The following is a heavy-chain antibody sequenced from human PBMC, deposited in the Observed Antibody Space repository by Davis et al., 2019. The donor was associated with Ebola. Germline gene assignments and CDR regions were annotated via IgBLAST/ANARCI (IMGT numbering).Heavy chain of an antibody. V-gene: IGHV3-21*01. D-gene: IGHD2-2*01. J-gene: IGHJ4*02. CDR3: ARGRVVPAAIGFYFDY. CDR2: ISSSSSYI. CDR1: GFTFSSYS. Sequence: PGGSLRLSCAASGFTFSSYSMNWVRQAPGKGLEWVSSISSSSSYIYYADSVKGRFTISRDNAKNSLYLQMNSLRAEDTAVYYCARGRVVPAAIGFYFDYWGQGTLVTVSS.